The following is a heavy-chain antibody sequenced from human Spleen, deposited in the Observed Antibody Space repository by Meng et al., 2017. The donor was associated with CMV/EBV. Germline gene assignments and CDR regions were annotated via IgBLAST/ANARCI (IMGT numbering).Heavy chain of an antibody. CDR3: ARAGRRVVWFDP. V-gene: IGHV4-30-4*08. D-gene: IGHD3-3*01. CDR1: GGAISSGDCY. CDR2: IYYSGST. J-gene: IGHJ5*02. Sequence: TVSGGAISSGDCYWSWIRQPPGKGLEWIGYIYYSGSTYYNPSLKSRVTISVDTSKNQFSLKLSSVTAADTAVYYCARAGRRVVWFDPWGQGTLVTVSS.